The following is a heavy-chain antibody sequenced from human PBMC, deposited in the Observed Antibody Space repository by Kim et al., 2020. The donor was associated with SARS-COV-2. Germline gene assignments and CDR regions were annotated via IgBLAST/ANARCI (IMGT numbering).Heavy chain of an antibody. Sequence: GGSLRLSCAASGFTFSSYGMHWVRQAPGKGLEWVAVISYDGSNKYYADSVKGRFTISRDNSKNTLYLQMNSLRAEDTAVYYCAKGPMIVVVIDYFDYWGQGTLVTVSS. CDR2: ISYDGSNK. D-gene: IGHD3-22*01. J-gene: IGHJ4*02. V-gene: IGHV3-30*18. CDR1: GFTFSSYG. CDR3: AKGPMIVVVIDYFDY.